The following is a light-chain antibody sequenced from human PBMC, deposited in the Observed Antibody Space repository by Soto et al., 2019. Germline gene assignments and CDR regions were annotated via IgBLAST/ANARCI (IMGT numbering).Light chain of an antibody. Sequence: IQLTQSPSSLSASVGDRVTITCRASQGISSYLAWYQQKPGKAPKLLIYAASTLQSGVPSRFSGSGSGTDFTLTISSLQSEDFATYYCQQLNSYPRFTFGPGTKVDIK. V-gene: IGKV1-9*01. CDR2: AAS. J-gene: IGKJ3*01. CDR1: QGISSY. CDR3: QQLNSYPRFT.